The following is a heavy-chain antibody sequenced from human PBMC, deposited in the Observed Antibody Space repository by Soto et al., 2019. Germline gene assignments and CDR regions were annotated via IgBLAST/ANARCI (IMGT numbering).Heavy chain of an antibody. D-gene: IGHD2-2*01. CDR3: AKVVPAANYYYYYGMDV. Sequence: SVKVSWKASGGTFSSYAISWVRQAPGQGLEWMGGIIPIFGTANYAQKFQGRVTITADKSTSTAYMELSSLRSEDTAVYYCAKVVPAANYYYYYGMDVWGQGTTVTVSS. CDR1: GGTFSSYA. CDR2: IIPIFGTA. V-gene: IGHV1-69*06. J-gene: IGHJ6*02.